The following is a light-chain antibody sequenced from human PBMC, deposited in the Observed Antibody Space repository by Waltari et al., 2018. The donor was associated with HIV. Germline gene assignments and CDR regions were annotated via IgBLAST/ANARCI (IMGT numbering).Light chain of an antibody. V-gene: IGLV1-40*01. CDR3: QSYDSRQSGFWV. J-gene: IGLJ3*02. CDR2: GNT. Sequence: QSVLTQPPSVSGAPGQRVTISCTGSSPNIGAGYDVHWYQQLPGTAPKLLIYGNTNRPSGVLDRFSGSKSGTSASLAITGLQAEDEADYYCQSYDSRQSGFWVFGGGTTLTVL. CDR1: SPNIGAGYD.